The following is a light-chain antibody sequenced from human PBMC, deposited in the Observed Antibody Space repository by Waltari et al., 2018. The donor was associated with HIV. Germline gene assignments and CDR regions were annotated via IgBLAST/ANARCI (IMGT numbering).Light chain of an antibody. CDR2: KVF. J-gene: IGKJ1*01. Sequence: DVVLTQYPLSLPVTLGQPAAVSCISDRSLVSKDGDTYLHWFQQIPGQSPRRLFHKVFRRDSGVPDRFSASGSGTNFTLTINKVEAEDVALYYCMQNTHWPRTFGPGTRAEI. CDR3: MQNTHWPRT. CDR1: RSLVSKDGDTY. V-gene: IGKV2-30*01.